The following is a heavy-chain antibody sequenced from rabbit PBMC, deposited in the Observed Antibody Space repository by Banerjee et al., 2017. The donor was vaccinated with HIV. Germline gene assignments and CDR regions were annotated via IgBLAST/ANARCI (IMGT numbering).Heavy chain of an antibody. CDR2: IYTASDGT. CDR1: GFTLSSYW. Sequence: QSLEESGGDLVKPGASLTLTCTASGFTLSSYWMCWVRQAPGKGLEWIGCIYTASDGTCYANWAKGRFTISKPSSTTVTLQMTSLTAADTATYFCATNRGTGYIYAYGMDHWGPGTLVTVS. J-gene: IGHJ6*01. CDR3: ATNRGTGYIYAYGMDH. V-gene: IGHV1S40*01. D-gene: IGHD6-1*01.